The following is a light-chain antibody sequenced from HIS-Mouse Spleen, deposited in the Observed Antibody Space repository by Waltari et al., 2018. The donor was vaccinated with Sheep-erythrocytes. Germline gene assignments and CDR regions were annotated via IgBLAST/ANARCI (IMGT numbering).Light chain of an antibody. V-gene: IGLV2-11*01. CDR3: CSYAGSYNHV. CDR2: DVS. J-gene: IGLJ1*01. Sequence: QSALTQPRSVSGSPGQSVTISCTGTSSDVGGYNYVSWYQQHPGKAPKLMIYDVSKRPSGVPDRFSGSKSGNTASLTMSGLQAEDEADYYGCSYAGSYNHVFATGTKVTVL. CDR1: SSDVGGYNY.